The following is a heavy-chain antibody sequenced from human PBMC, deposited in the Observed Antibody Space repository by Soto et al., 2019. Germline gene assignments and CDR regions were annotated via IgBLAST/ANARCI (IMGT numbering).Heavy chain of an antibody. CDR3: ANTFYGDYSFDY. D-gene: IGHD4-17*01. J-gene: IGHJ4*02. Sequence: GGSLRLSCAASGFTFSSYGMHWVRQAPGKGLEWVAVISYDGSNKYYADSVKGRFTISRDNSKNTLYLQMNSLRAEDTAVYYCANTFYGDYSFDYWGQGTLVTVSS. V-gene: IGHV3-30*18. CDR2: ISYDGSNK. CDR1: GFTFSSYG.